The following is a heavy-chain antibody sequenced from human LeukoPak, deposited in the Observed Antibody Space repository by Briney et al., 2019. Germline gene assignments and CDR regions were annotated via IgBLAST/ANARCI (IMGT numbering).Heavy chain of an antibody. J-gene: IGHJ6*03. D-gene: IGHD3-16*01. V-gene: IGHV3-23*01. CDR1: GFTFSSHG. CDR3: ARGIMTPYYMDV. Sequence: GSLRLSCAASGFTFSSHGMNWVRQAPGKGLEWVSGIIPSGHTTYYADSVRGRFTISRDNSRNTLYLQMNSLRAEDTAVYYCARGIMTPYYMDVWGKGTTVTVSS. CDR2: IIPSGHTT.